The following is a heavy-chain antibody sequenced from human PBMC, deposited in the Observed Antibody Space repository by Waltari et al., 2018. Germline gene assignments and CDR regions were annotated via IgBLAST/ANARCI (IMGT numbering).Heavy chain of an antibody. V-gene: IGHV4-39*07. CDR2: IFYSGST. J-gene: IGHJ4*02. CDR1: GGSISSSAYY. Sequence: QLQLQESGPGLVKPSETLSLTCSVSGGSISSSAYYWGWVRQPPGKGLEWIGNIFYSGSTDYNPSLKSRVTISVDTSKNQFSLKVNSVIAADTAVYYCAREKIGGYDYCGQGKLVTVSS. D-gene: IGHD2-21*01. CDR3: AREKIGGYDY.